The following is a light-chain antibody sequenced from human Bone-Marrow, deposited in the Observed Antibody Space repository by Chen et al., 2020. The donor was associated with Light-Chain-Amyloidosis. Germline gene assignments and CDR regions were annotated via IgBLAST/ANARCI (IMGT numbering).Light chain of an antibody. V-gene: IGLV2-14*01. CDR3: SSDTNTNTLV. J-gene: IGLJ1*01. Sequence: QSALTQPASVYGSPGQSITISCTGTSSDVGGDNHVSWYQQHPDKAPKLMIYEVTNRPSWVPDRVSGSKSDNTASLTISGLQTEDEAEYFCSSDTNTNTLVFGSGARVTVL. CDR1: SSDVGGDNH. CDR2: EVT.